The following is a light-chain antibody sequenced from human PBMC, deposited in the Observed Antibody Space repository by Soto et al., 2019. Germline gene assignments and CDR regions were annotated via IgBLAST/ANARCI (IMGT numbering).Light chain of an antibody. CDR2: DAS. Sequence: DIQMTQSPSSLSASVGDRVTITCRASQDIRNYLNWYQQKPGKVPKLLIYDASTLNAGVPSRFSASGSGTHFTFVISSLQPEDVGAYYCQQFESVPLTFGGGTELEIK. CDR1: QDIRNY. V-gene: IGKV1-33*01. CDR3: QQFESVPLT. J-gene: IGKJ4*01.